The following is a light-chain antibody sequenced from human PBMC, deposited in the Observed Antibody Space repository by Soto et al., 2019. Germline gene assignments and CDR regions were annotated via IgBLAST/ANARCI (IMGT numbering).Light chain of an antibody. CDR2: VAS. V-gene: IGKV1-39*01. J-gene: IGKJ1*01. Sequence: DIQMTQSPSTLSGSVGARATITCRASQSISNYLNWYQQKPGKAPKTLIYVASSLQSGVPSRFSGSGSGTDFTLTISRLEPEDFAVYYCQQYGSSGTFGQGTKVDIK. CDR3: QQYGSSGT. CDR1: QSISNY.